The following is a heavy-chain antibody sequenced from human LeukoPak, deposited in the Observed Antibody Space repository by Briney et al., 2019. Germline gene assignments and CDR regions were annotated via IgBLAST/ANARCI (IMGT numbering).Heavy chain of an antibody. CDR3: ARHTEAFDY. CDR1: GYTFTSYG. J-gene: IGHJ4*02. Sequence: ASVKVSCKASGYTFTSYGISWVRQAPGQGLEWMGWINAGNGNTKYSQKFQGRVTITRDTSASTAYMELSRLRSDDTAVYYCARHTEAFDYWGQGTLVTVSS. CDR2: INAGNGNT. V-gene: IGHV1-18*01.